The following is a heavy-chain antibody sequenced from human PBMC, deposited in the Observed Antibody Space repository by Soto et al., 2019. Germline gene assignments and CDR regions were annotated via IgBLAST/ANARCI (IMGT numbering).Heavy chain of an antibody. D-gene: IGHD3-10*01. CDR2: ISWNGAAT. J-gene: IGHJ4*02. CDR3: ANLPLYGSGFDC. CDR1: GFTFDDYA. Sequence: EAQLVESGGGLVQPGRSLRLSCVASGFTFDDYAIHWVRPAPGKGLEWVSGISWNGAATGYADSVKGRFTISRDNAKNSLNLQMSSLRTEDTAIYYCANLPLYGSGFDCWGQGTLVTVSS. V-gene: IGHV3-9*01.